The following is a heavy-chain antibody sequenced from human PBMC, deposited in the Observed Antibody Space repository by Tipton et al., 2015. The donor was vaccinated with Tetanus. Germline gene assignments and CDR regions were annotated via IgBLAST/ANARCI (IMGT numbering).Heavy chain of an antibody. J-gene: IGHJ4*02. CDR3: ASGSALDY. V-gene: IGHV3-53*01. D-gene: IGHD6-25*01. Sequence: SLRLSCAASGFTVSSNFMSWVRQAPGEGLEWVSIIYSGGTTYYADSVKGRFTISRDNSRNTLYLQMSSLRVEDTAVYYCASGSALDYWGQGTLVTVSS. CDR2: IYSGGTT. CDR1: GFTVSSNF.